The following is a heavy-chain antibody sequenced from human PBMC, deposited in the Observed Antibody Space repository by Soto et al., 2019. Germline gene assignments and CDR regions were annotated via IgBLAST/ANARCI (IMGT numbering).Heavy chain of an antibody. CDR2: INEDGSKN. J-gene: IGHJ4*02. CDR1: GFTFGTYW. Sequence: EVQLVESGGGLVQPGGSLRLSCAASGFTFGTYWMSWVRQAPGKGLEWVANINEDGSKNYYVGSVRGRFTISRDNAQKSLYLHMSSLRAEDTAVYYCARSGDVATVTDYWGQGTLVTVSS. D-gene: IGHD4-17*01. CDR3: ARSGDVATVTDY. V-gene: IGHV3-7*01.